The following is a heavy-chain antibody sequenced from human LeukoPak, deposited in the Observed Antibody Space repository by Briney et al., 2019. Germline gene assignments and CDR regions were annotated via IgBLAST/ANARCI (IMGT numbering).Heavy chain of an antibody. CDR1: GGTFSSYA. Sequence: ASVKVSCKASGGTFSSYAISWVRQAPGQGLEWMGGIIPIFGTANYAQKFQGGVTITADESTSTAYMELSSLRSEDTAVYYCARKRVGATQFDYWGQGTLVTVSS. CDR3: ARKRVGATQFDY. J-gene: IGHJ4*02. D-gene: IGHD1-26*01. V-gene: IGHV1-69*13. CDR2: IIPIFGTA.